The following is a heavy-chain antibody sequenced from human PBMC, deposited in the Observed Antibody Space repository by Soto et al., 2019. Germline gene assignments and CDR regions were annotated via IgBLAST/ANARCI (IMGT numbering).Heavy chain of an antibody. CDR3: ARGVWLRRKLGFDP. V-gene: IGHV1-2*04. J-gene: IGHJ5*02. CDR1: GYTFTGYY. Sequence: ASVKVSCKASGYTFTGYYMHWVRQAPGQGLEWMGWINPNSGGTNYAQKFQGWVTMTRDTSISTAYMELSRLRSDDTAVYYCARGVWLRRKLGFDPWGQGTLVTVSS. D-gene: IGHD5-12*01. CDR2: INPNSGGT.